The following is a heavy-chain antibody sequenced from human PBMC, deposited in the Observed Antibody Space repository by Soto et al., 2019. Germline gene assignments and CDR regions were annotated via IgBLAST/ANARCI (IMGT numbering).Heavy chain of an antibody. CDR3: AKDPSMATYFDY. V-gene: IGHV3-30*18. Sequence: QVQLVESGGGVVQPGRSLRLSCAASGFTFSSYGMHWVRQAPGKGLEWVAVISYDGSNKYYADSVKGRFTISRDNSKNTLYLQMNSLRAEDTAVYYCAKDPSMATYFDYWGQGTLVTVSS. J-gene: IGHJ4*02. D-gene: IGHD3-10*01. CDR1: GFTFSSYG. CDR2: ISYDGSNK.